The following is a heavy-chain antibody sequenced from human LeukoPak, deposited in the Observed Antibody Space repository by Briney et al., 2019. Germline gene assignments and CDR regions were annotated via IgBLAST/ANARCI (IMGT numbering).Heavy chain of an antibody. CDR2: IYYSGST. J-gene: IGHJ5*02. CDR3: ALGNWNYVWFDP. Sequence: PSETLSLTCTVSGGSISSYYWSWIRQPPGKGLEWIGYIYYSGSTNYNPSLKSRVTISVDTSKNQFSLKLSSVTAADTAVYYCALGNWNYVWFDPWGQRTLVTVSS. D-gene: IGHD1-7*01. CDR1: GGSISSYY. V-gene: IGHV4-59*01.